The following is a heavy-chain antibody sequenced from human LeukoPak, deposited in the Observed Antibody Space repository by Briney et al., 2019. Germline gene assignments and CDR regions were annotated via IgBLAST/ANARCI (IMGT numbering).Heavy chain of an antibody. V-gene: IGHV4-31*03. D-gene: IGHD2-2*01. CDR3: ARADGYCSSTSCYRYYYYMDV. J-gene: IGHJ6*03. CDR2: IYYSGST. Sequence: PSETLSLTCTVSGGSISSGGYYWSWIRQHPGKGLEWIGYIYYSGSTYYNPSLKSRVTISVDTSKNQFSLKLSSVTAADTAVHYCARADGYCSSTSCYRYYYYMDVWGKGTTVTVSS. CDR1: GGSISSGGYY.